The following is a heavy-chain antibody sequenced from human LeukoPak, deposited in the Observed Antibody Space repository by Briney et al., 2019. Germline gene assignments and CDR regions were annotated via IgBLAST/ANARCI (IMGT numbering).Heavy chain of an antibody. CDR3: ARDPGDFWSGYYDYYYYYMDV. Sequence: AGSLRLSCAASGFTFSSYWMHWVRQAPGKGLVWLSRINSDGSSTSYADSVKGRFTISRDNAKNTLYLQMNSLRAEDTAVYYCARDPGDFWSGYYDYYYYYMDVWGKGTTVTVSS. CDR1: GFTFSSYW. D-gene: IGHD3-3*01. J-gene: IGHJ6*03. V-gene: IGHV3-74*01. CDR2: INSDGSST.